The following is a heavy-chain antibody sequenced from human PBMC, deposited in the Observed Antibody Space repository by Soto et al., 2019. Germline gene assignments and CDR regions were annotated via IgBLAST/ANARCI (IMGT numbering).Heavy chain of an antibody. CDR3: AKGSIVGATPNLFDY. J-gene: IGHJ4*02. CDR1: GFTFDDYA. Sequence: EVQLVESGGGFVQPGRSLRLSCAASGFTFDDYAMHWVRQAPGKGLEWVSGISWNSGSIGYADSVKGRFTISRDNAKNSLYLQMNSLRAEDTALYYCAKGSIVGATPNLFDYWGQGTLVTVSS. V-gene: IGHV3-9*01. CDR2: ISWNSGSI. D-gene: IGHD1-26*01.